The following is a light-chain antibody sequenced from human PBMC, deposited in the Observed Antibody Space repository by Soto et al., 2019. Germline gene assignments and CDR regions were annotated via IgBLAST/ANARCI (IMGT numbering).Light chain of an antibody. CDR3: QQYGNSPALT. CDR1: QSVSNTY. CDR2: GAS. J-gene: IGKJ4*01. V-gene: IGKV3-20*01. Sequence: EIVLTQSPGTLSLSPGDRATLSCMASQSVSNTYLAWYQQRPGQAPRLLIAGASNRATGIPDRFSGSGSGTEFILTISGLEPEDFAVYYCQQYGNSPALTFGGGTKVDIK.